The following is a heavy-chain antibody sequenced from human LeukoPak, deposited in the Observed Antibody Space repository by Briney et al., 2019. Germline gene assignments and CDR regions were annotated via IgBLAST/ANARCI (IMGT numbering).Heavy chain of an antibody. CDR3: ARVGAPRYCSSTSCYPVGNYYHYMDV. V-gene: IGHV4-34*01. CDR1: GGSFSGYY. D-gene: IGHD2-2*01. Sequence: SETLSLTCAVYGGSFSGYYWSWIRQPPGKGLEWIGEINHSGSTNYNPSLKSRVTISVDTSKNQFSLKLSSVTAADTAVYYCARVGAPRYCSSTSCYPVGNYYHYMDVWGKGTTVTVSS. CDR2: INHSGST. J-gene: IGHJ6*03.